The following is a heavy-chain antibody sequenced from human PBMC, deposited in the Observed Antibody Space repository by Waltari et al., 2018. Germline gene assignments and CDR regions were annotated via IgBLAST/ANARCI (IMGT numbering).Heavy chain of an antibody. CDR3: AKPFYNWDDPLVS. V-gene: IGHV3-23*01. CDR2: ISFRDAT. D-gene: IGHD1-20*01. Sequence: EVQLLESGGELVQAGGSLRLSCGISGFTFHSYAINWVRRAPGTGLQWVAAISFRDATFHAGSGKGRFTISRDTSKDTVYLQMNSLRADDTAVYYCAKPFYNWDDPLVSWGQGTPVTVSS. CDR1: GFTFHSYA. J-gene: IGHJ5*02.